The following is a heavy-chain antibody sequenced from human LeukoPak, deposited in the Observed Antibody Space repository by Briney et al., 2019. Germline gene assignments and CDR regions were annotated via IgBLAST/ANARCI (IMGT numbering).Heavy chain of an antibody. CDR1: GFTLSSYA. J-gene: IGHJ4*02. D-gene: IGHD4-23*01. Sequence: GGSLRLSCAASGFTLSSYAMSWVRQAPGKGLEWVSAISGSGGSTYYADSVKGRFTISRDNSKNTLYLQMNSLRAEDTAVYYCAKIKSFTVVTPIEYWGQGTLVTVSS. V-gene: IGHV3-23*01. CDR3: AKIKSFTVVTPIEY. CDR2: ISGSGGST.